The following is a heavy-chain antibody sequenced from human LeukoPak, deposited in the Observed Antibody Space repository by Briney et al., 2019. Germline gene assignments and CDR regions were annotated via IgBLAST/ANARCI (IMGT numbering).Heavy chain of an antibody. CDR1: GGSFSGYY. Sequence: SGTLSLTCAVYGGSFSGYYWSWIRQPPGKGLEWIGEINHSGSTNYNPSLKSRVTISVDTSKNQFSLKLSSVTAADTAVYYCARVLRGHAFDIWGQGTMVTVSS. CDR2: INHSGST. J-gene: IGHJ3*02. CDR3: ARVLRGHAFDI. D-gene: IGHD3-10*01. V-gene: IGHV4-34*01.